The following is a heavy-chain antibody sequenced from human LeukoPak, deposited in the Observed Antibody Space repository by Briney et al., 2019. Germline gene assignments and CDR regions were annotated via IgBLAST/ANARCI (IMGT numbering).Heavy chain of an antibody. D-gene: IGHD3-22*01. J-gene: IGHJ4*02. CDR3: ARGVRRYYYDSSGYYGSLY. V-gene: IGHV1-24*01. CDR2: FDPEDGET. CDR1: GYTLTELS. Sequence: ASVKVSCKVSGYTLTELSMHWVRQAPGKGLEWMGGFDPEDGETIYAQKFQGRVTMTEDTSTDTAYMELSSLRSEDTAVYYCARGVRRYYYDSSGYYGSLYWGQGTLVTVSS.